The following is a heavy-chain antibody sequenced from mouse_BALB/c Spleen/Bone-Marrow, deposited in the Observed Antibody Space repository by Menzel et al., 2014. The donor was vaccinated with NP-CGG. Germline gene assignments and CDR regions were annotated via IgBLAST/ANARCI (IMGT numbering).Heavy chain of an antibody. CDR1: GFNIKDYY. CDR3: ADNGPYAMDY. J-gene: IGHJ4*01. Sequence: SGAELVRPGTLVKLSCKASGFNIKDYYMHWVKQRPEQGLEWIGWIDPENGNTIYDPKFQGKASITADTSSNTAYLQLSSLTSEDTAVYYCADNGPYAMDYWGQGTSVTVSS. V-gene: IGHV14-1*02. CDR2: IDPENGNT.